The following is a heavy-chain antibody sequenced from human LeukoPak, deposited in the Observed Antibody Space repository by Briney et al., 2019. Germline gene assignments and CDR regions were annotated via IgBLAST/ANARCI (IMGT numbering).Heavy chain of an antibody. D-gene: IGHD5-18*01. CDR1: GGTFSSYA. Sequence: GASVKVSCKASGGTFSSYAISWVRQVPGQGLEWMGGIIPIFGTANYAQKFQGRVTITADESTSTAYMELSSLRSEDTAVYYCARGGYSYGPYYFDYWGQGTLVTVSS. J-gene: IGHJ4*02. CDR3: ARGGYSYGPYYFDY. CDR2: IIPIFGTA. V-gene: IGHV1-69*13.